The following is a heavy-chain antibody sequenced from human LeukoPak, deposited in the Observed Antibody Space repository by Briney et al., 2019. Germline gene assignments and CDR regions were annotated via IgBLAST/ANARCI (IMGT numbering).Heavy chain of an antibody. CDR3: ARRLAEAGTRYYYGMDV. CDR2: IYYSGST. CDR1: GGSISSHY. V-gene: IGHV4-59*08. D-gene: IGHD6-13*01. J-gene: IGHJ6*02. Sequence: SETLSLTCTVSGGSISSHYWSWIRQPPGKGLEWIGYIYYSGSTNYNPSLKSRVTISVDTSKNQFSLKLSSVTAADTAVYYCARRLAEAGTRYYYGMDVWGQGTTVTVSS.